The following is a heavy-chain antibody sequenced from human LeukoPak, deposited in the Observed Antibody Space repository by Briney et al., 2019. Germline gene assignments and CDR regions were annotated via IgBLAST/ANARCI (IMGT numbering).Heavy chain of an antibody. CDR2: VNDSGGT. J-gene: IGHJ4*02. D-gene: IGHD2-2*01. V-gene: IGHV4-34*01. CDR1: IDSFTNYY. Sequence: PSETLSLTCAVYIDSFTNYYWNWIRQTPGKGLEWIGEVNDSGGTNINPSLRSRVTISVDTSKNQFSLKLSSVTAADTAVYYCARGCSSTSCPSFDYWGQGTLVTVSS. CDR3: ARGCSSTSCPSFDY.